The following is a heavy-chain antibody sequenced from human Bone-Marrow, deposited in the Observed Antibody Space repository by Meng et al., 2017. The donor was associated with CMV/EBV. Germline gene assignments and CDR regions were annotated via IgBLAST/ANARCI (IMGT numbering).Heavy chain of an antibody. J-gene: IGHJ6*02. D-gene: IGHD2-2*02. CDR2: IKQDGSEK. V-gene: IGHV3-7*01. CDR1: GFTFSSYW. CDR3: ARDLRHQLLYGYYYGMDV. Sequence: SCAASGFTFSSYWMSWVRQAPGKGLEWVANIKQDGSEKYYVDSVKGRFTISRDNAKNSLYLQMNSLRAEDTAVYYCARDLRHQLLYGYYYGMDVWGQGTTVTVSS.